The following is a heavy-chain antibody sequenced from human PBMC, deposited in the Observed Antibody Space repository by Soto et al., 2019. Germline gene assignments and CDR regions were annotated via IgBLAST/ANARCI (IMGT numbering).Heavy chain of an antibody. D-gene: IGHD2-8*01. J-gene: IGHJ6*03. CDR3: ASSPRGIVVMVYARQDYYMEV. Sequence: ASVKVSCKASGYTFTSYDINWVRQATRQGLEWMGWMNPNSGNTGYAQKFQGRVTMTRNTSISTAYMELSSLRSEDTAVYYCASSPRGIVVMVYARQDYYMEVWGKGTTVTVSS. CDR1: GYTFTSYD. V-gene: IGHV1-8*01. CDR2: MNPNSGNT.